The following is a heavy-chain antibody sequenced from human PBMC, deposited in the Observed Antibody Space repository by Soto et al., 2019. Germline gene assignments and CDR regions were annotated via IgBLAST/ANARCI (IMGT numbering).Heavy chain of an antibody. CDR1: GGSISSGDYY. D-gene: IGHD3-3*01. J-gene: IGHJ5*02. Sequence: PSETLSLTCTVSGGSISSGDYYWSWIRQPPGKGLEWIGYIYYSGSTYYNPSLKSRVTISVDTSKNQFSLKLSSVTAADTAVYYCDRVQGYYDFWSGYWFDPGGQGTLVTVSS. CDR3: DRVQGYYDFWSGYWFDP. V-gene: IGHV4-30-4*01. CDR2: IYYSGST.